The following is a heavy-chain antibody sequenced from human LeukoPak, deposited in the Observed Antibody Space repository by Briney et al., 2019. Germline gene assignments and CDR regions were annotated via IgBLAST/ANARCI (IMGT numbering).Heavy chain of an antibody. Sequence: GASVKVSCKASGYTFTSYAMHWVRQAPGQRLEWMGWIDAGNGNTKYSQKFQGRVTITRDTSASTAYMELSSLRSEDTAVYYCARGIWSSHKADYYLDQWGQGTLVAVSS. CDR2: IDAGNGNT. J-gene: IGHJ4*02. D-gene: IGHD3-3*01. CDR3: ARGIWSSHKADYYLDQ. V-gene: IGHV1-3*01. CDR1: GYTFTSYA.